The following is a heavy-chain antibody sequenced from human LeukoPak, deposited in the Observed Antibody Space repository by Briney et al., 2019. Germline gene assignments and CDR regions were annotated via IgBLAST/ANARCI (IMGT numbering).Heavy chain of an antibody. CDR2: ISSSGSSTI. V-gene: IGHV3-11*01. CDR1: GFTFSDYQ. Sequence: PGGSLRLSCAASGFTFSDYQMSWIRQAPGKGLEWVSYISSSGSSTIYYADSVKGRFTISRDNAKNSLYLQMNSLRAEDTAVYYCARSAFGEVIVPTWFDPWGQGTLVTVSS. D-gene: IGHD3-16*02. CDR3: ARSAFGEVIVPTWFDP. J-gene: IGHJ5*02.